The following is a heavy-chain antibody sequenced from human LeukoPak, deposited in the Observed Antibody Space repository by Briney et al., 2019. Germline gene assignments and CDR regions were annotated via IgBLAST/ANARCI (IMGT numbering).Heavy chain of an antibody. CDR2: IYSGGGT. J-gene: IGHJ4*02. V-gene: IGHV3-53*01. CDR3: ARALTSDY. CDR1: GFTVSSNY. Sequence: GGSLRRSCAASGFTVSSNYMSWVRQAPGKGLEWVSVIYSGGGTYYADSVKGRFTISRDKSKNMVYLQMNSLRADDTAVYYCARALTSDYWGQGTLVTVSS.